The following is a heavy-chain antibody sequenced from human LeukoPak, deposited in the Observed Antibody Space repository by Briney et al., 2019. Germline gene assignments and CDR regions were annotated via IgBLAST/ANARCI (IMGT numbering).Heavy chain of an antibody. D-gene: IGHD3-22*01. CDR1: GFSFTNYA. V-gene: IGHV3-23*01. CDR3: AKAKWFSNADAVW. Sequence: GGSLRLSCVASGFSFTNYAMMGLRQAPARGPEWVSSSGDGGESFYAHSVKGRSTISRDDSRNTVYLQLNNLRVEDTAIYYCAKAKWFSNADAVWWRQGTRVTVSS. CDR2: SSGDGGES. J-gene: IGHJ4*02.